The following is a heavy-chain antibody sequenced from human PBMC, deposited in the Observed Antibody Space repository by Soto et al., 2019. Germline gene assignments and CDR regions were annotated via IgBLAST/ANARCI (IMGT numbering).Heavy chain of an antibody. Sequence: GGSLRLSCVASGFTFSTDSMNWVRQAPGKGLEWVAHISTSGATRYYADSVKGRFTISRDSSKNTVSLEMTSLRAEDTAVYYCAKGGRQWLVTSDFNYWGQGALVTVSS. D-gene: IGHD6-19*01. CDR1: GFTFSTDS. CDR3: AKGGRQWLVTSDFNY. V-gene: IGHV3-48*04. CDR2: ISTSGATR. J-gene: IGHJ4*02.